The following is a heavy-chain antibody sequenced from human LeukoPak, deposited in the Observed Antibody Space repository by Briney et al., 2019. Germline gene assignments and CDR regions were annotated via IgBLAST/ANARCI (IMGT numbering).Heavy chain of an antibody. D-gene: IGHD6-13*01. J-gene: IGHJ4*02. Sequence: GASVKVSCKASGYTFTGYYMHWVRQAPGQGPEWMGWINPNSGGTNYAQKFQGRVTMTRDTSISTAYMELSRLRSDDTAVYYCARNHGSSWYGPPDYWGQGTLVTVSS. CDR1: GYTFTGYY. CDR3: ARNHGSSWYGPPDY. CDR2: INPNSGGT. V-gene: IGHV1-2*02.